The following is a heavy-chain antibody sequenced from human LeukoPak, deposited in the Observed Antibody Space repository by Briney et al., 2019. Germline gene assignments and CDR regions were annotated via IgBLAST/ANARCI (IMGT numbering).Heavy chain of an antibody. D-gene: IGHD3-16*01. J-gene: IGHJ6*03. CDR2: ISGSGGST. CDR3: AKWVTFGGNYYYYYYMDV. CDR1: GFTFSSYA. V-gene: IGHV3-23*01. Sequence: GGSLRLSCAASGFTFSSYAMSWVRQAPGKGLEWVSAISGSGGSTYYADSVKGRFTISRDNSKNTLYLQMNSLRAEDTAVYYCAKWVTFGGNYYYYYYMDVWGKGTTVTVSS.